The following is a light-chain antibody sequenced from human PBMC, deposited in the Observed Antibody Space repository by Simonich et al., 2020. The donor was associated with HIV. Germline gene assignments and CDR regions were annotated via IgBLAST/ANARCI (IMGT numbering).Light chain of an antibody. CDR1: HSVSNT. Sequence: EIVMTQSPVTLSVSPGAIATLSCSVSHSVSNTLAWYQQKPCQAPRLLIYGASTRATGIPDRLSGSGSWTEFTLTISSMQSEDFAVYYCQHYNNWPLTFGGGTKVEIK. CDR3: QHYNNWPLT. V-gene: IGKV3D-15*01. J-gene: IGKJ4*01. CDR2: GAS.